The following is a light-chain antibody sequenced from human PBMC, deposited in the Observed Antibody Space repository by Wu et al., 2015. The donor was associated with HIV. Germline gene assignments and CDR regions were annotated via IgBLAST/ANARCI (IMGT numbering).Light chain of an antibody. CDR2: GAA. J-gene: IGKJ2*01. CDR3: QQYNNWPPLYT. Sequence: EIVLTQSPATLSVSPGERATLSCRASQHISDNLAWYQHKPGQAPRLLIYGAATRATGIPARFSGSGSGTEFTLTISSMQSEDFAVYYCQQYNNWPPLYTFGQGTKAGDQT. CDR1: QHISDN. V-gene: IGKV3-15*01.